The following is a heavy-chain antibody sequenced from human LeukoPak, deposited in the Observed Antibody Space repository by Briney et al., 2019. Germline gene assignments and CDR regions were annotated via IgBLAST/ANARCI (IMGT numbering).Heavy chain of an antibody. Sequence: SETLSLTCAVYGGSFSGYYWSWIRQPPGKGLEWIGEINHSGSTNYNPSLKSRVTISVDTSKNQFSLKLSSVTAADTAVYYCARGKSSSWYTPFDYWGQGTLVTVSS. D-gene: IGHD6-13*01. CDR1: GGSFSGYY. J-gene: IGHJ4*02. V-gene: IGHV4-34*01. CDR2: INHSGST. CDR3: ARGKSSSWYTPFDY.